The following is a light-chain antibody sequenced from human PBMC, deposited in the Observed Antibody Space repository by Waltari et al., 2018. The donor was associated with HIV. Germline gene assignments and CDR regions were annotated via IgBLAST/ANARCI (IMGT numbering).Light chain of an antibody. CDR3: QQYDNWPIT. CDR2: GAS. J-gene: IGKJ5*01. Sequence: EIVMTQSPATLSVSPVERATLSCRASQSVSNNLAWYQQKPGQAPRLVIYGASTRATSIPARFSGSGSETEFTLTISSLYSEDFAIYYCQQYDNWPITFGQGTRLEIK. CDR1: QSVSNN. V-gene: IGKV3-15*01.